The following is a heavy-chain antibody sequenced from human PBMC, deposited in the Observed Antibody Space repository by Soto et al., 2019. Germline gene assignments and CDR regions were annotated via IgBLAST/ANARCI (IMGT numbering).Heavy chain of an antibody. CDR2: MSYDGNNH. CDR1: ELSITRYA. Sequence: GGSLRLSGAASELSITRYAMNWVRQAPGKGLEWVAIMSYDGNNHYYADSVEGRFSVSRDNSKNTVYLEMNSLRRDDTGVYFCAKDNMVRDNSFKYGMDVWGQGTTVTVSS. V-gene: IGHV3-30*18. J-gene: IGHJ6*02. D-gene: IGHD1-20*01. CDR3: AKDNMVRDNSFKYGMDV.